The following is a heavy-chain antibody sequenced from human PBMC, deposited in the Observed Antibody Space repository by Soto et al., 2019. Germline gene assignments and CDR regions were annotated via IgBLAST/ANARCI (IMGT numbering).Heavy chain of an antibody. V-gene: IGHV3-23*01. J-gene: IGHJ4*02. CDR1: GFIFRDYA. Sequence: VQLLESGGGLVQPGGSLRLSCAASGFIFRDYAMNWVRQAPGKGLEWVSDNSGSGDSARYADSVKGRFTISRDNSRNTLYLQINSLRVDDTAVYYCGKERRGSGWSVCNFWGQGTLVTVSS. D-gene: IGHD6-19*01. CDR2: NSGSGDSA. CDR3: GKERRGSGWSVCNF.